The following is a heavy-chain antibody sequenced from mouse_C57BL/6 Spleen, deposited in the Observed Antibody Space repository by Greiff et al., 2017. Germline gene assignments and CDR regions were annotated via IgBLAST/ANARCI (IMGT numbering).Heavy chain of an antibody. J-gene: IGHJ3*01. Sequence: EVKLMESGAELVRPGASVKLSCTASGFNIKDYYMHWVKQRPEQGLEWIGRIDPEDGDTEYAPKFQGKATMTADTSSNTAYLQLSSLTSEDTAVYYCTRGDYYGSSPAYWGQGTLVTVSA. V-gene: IGHV14-1*01. D-gene: IGHD1-1*01. CDR3: TRGDYYGSSPAY. CDR2: IDPEDGDT. CDR1: GFNIKDYY.